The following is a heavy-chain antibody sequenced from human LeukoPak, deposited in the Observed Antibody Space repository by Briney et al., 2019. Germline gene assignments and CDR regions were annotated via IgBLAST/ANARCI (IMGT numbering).Heavy chain of an antibody. CDR3: VREAVTCSSTSCYGGGTFDI. J-gene: IGHJ3*02. CDR1: GYTFSGFY. V-gene: IGHV1-2*02. CDR2: INANSGGT. Sequence: ASVKVSCKASGYTFSGFYLHWVRQAPGQGLEWMGWINANSGGTNYAQNFQGRVTMTRDTSISTAYMELSSLRFEDTAVYYCVREAVTCSSTSCYGGGTFDIWGQGTMVTVSS. D-gene: IGHD2-2*01.